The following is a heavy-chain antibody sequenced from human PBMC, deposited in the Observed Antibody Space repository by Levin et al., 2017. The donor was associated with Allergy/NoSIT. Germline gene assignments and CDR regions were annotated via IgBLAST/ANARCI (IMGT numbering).Heavy chain of an antibody. CDR1: GDRVSSNSAA. Sequence: SQTLSLTCGISGDRVSSNSAAWNWIRQSPSRGLEWLGRTYYRSKWYNDYAISVKSRITINPDTSKNQFSLQLNSVTPEDTAVYYCARSTVAGGTPLFDYWGQGTLVTVSS. V-gene: IGHV6-1*01. CDR3: ARSTVAGGTPLFDY. CDR2: TYYRSKWYN. J-gene: IGHJ4*02. D-gene: IGHD6-19*01.